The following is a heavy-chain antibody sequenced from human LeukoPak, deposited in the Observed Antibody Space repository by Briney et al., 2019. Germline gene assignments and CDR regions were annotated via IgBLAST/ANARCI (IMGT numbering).Heavy chain of an antibody. V-gene: IGHV4-59*01. Sequence: SETLSLTCTVSGGSISSYYWSWIRQPPGKGLEWIGYIYYSGSTNYNPSLKSRVTISVDTSNNQFSLKLSSVTAADTAVYYCARESKVGSFVYWGQGTLVTVFS. CDR1: GGSISSYY. J-gene: IGHJ4*02. CDR3: ARESKVGSFVY. D-gene: IGHD1-26*01. CDR2: IYYSGST.